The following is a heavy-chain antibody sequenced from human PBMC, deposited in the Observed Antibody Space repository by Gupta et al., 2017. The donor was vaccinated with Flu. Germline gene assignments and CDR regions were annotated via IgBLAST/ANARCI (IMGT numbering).Heavy chain of an antibody. D-gene: IGHD4-17*01. V-gene: IGHV3-74*03. Sequence: EMQLVESGGGLVQPGGSLRLSCAASGFTFSSSYLQWVRQAPGKGQVWVSRINPDGSSTTCAESVKGRFTISRDNAKNTLDLQMNSLGDDDTAVYYCATVTSGCWGQGTLVTVSS. CDR1: GFTFSSSY. CDR3: ATVTSGC. J-gene: IGHJ4*02. CDR2: INPDGSST.